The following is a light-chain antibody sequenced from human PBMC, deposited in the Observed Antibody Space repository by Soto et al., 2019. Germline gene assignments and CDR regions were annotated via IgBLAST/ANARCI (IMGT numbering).Light chain of an antibody. CDR1: SSDVGGYDY. V-gene: IGLV2-14*01. J-gene: IGLJ3*02. CDR3: SSYTSDSTRV. CDR2: EVT. Sequence: QAVVTQPASVSGSPGQSITISCTGTSSDVGGYDYVSWYQQHPGKAPKLMIYEVTTRPSGVSNRFSGSKSGNTASLTISGLQAEDEADYYCSSYTSDSTRVFGGGTKLTVL.